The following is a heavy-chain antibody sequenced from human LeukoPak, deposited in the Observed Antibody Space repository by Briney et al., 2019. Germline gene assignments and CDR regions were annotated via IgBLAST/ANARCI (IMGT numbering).Heavy chain of an antibody. CDR2: IYYSGSI. CDR1: GGSISSYY. CDR3: ARSPFSYFDDAFDI. V-gene: IGHV4-59*01. D-gene: IGHD3-3*01. J-gene: IGHJ3*02. Sequence: SETLSLTRTVSGGSISSYYWSWIRQPPGKGLEWIGYIYYSGSINYNPSLKSRVTISVDTSKNQFSLKLSSVTAADTAVYYCARSPFSYFDDAFDIWGQGTMVTVSS.